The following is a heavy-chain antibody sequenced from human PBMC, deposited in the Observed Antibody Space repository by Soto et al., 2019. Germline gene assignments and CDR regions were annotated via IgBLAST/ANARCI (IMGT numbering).Heavy chain of an antibody. J-gene: IGHJ6*02. CDR2: ISAYNGKT. V-gene: IGHV1-18*01. CDR1: GYSFTTYG. CDR3: AREGPAPYYYSGMDV. Sequence: QVQLVQSGGEVKKPGASVKVSCKTSGYSFTTYGISWVRQAPGQGLEWMGWISAYNGKTNYAQKLQGRVTMTTDTSTSTAYMELRSLRSDDTAVYYCAREGPAPYYYSGMDVWGQGSTVTVSS.